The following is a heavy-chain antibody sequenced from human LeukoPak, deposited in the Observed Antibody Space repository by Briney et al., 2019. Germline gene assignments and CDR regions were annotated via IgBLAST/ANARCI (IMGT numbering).Heavy chain of an antibody. CDR3: AREGVWAVAGTRNAFDI. J-gene: IGHJ3*02. CDR2: ISYDGSNK. V-gene: IGHV3-30*14. Sequence: GGSLRLSCAASGSTFSSYAMHWVRQAPGKGLEWVAVISYDGSNKYYADSVKGRFTISRDNSKNTLYLQMNSLRAEDTAVYYCAREGVWAVAGTRNAFDIWGQGTMVTVSS. D-gene: IGHD6-19*01. CDR1: GSTFSSYA.